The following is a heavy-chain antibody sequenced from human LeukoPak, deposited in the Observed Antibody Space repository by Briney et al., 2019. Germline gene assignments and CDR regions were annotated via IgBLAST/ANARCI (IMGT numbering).Heavy chain of an antibody. J-gene: IGHJ4*02. Sequence: VASVTVSCKASGYTFTVYYMHWVRQAPGQGLEWMGWINPNSGGTNYAQKFQGRVTMTRDTSISTAYMELSRLRSDDTAVYYCARLRFLEWLDYWGQGTLVTVSS. CDR2: INPNSGGT. CDR1: GYTFTVYY. CDR3: ARLRFLEWLDY. V-gene: IGHV1-2*02. D-gene: IGHD3-3*01.